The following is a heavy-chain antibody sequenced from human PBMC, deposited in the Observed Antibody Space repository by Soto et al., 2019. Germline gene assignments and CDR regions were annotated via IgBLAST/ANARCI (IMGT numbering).Heavy chain of an antibody. J-gene: IGHJ6*03. CDR1: GGTFSSYA. CDR3: ARAQRVVAATHYYYYMDV. CDR2: IIPIFGTA. V-gene: IGHV1-69*13. D-gene: IGHD2-15*01. Sequence: ASVKVSCKASGGTFSSYAISWVRQAPGQGLEWMGGIIPIFGTANYAQKFQGRVTITADESTSTAYMKLSSLRSEDTAVYYCARAQRVVAATHYYYYMDVWGKGTTVTVSS.